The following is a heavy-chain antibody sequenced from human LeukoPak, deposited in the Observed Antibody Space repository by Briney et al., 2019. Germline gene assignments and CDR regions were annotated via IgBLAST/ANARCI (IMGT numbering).Heavy chain of an antibody. Sequence: SETLSLTCAVYGGSFSGHYWSWIRQPPGKGLEWIGEINHSGSTNYNPPLKSRVTISVDTSKNQFSLKLSSVTAADTAVYYCARVRGWRNWFDPWGQGTLVTVSS. J-gene: IGHJ5*02. D-gene: IGHD6-19*01. CDR3: ARVRGWRNWFDP. V-gene: IGHV4-34*01. CDR1: GGSFSGHY. CDR2: INHSGST.